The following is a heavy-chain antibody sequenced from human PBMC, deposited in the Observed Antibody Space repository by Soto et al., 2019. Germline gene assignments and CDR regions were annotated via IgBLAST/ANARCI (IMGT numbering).Heavy chain of an antibody. CDR2: VWHDGNTK. CDR1: GFTFSDHG. J-gene: IGHJ4*02. V-gene: IGHV3-33*01. CDR3: AREIVYGGYYFDY. D-gene: IGHD4-17*01. Sequence: QAQLVESGGGVVQPGRSLRLSCATSGFTFSDHGMHWVRQAPGKGLEWVAVVWHDGNTKYYADSVKGRFSISRDNSKNTVYLQMNSLRAEDTAVYYCAREIVYGGYYFDYWGQGTLVTVSS.